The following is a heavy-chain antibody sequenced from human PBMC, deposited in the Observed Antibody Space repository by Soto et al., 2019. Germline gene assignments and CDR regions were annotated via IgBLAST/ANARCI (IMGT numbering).Heavy chain of an antibody. CDR3: ARGSSSGGIRRVDY. V-gene: IGHV1-8*01. CDR2: MNPNSGNT. D-gene: IGHD6-19*01. J-gene: IGHJ4*02. CDR1: GYTFTSYD. Sequence: ASVKVSCKASGYTFTSYDINWVRQATGQGLEWMGWMNPNSGNTGYAQKFQGRVTMTRNTSISTAYMELSSLRSEDTAVYYRARGSSSGGIRRVDYWGQGTLVTVSS.